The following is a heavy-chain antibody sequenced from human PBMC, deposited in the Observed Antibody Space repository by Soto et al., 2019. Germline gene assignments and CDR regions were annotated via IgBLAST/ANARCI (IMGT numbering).Heavy chain of an antibody. CDR2: LLYDGSNK. Sequence: GGSLRLSCAASGFTFSSYGMHWIRQAPGKGLEWVAVLLYDGSNKYYADSVKGRFTISRDNSKNTLYLQMNSLRAEDTAVYYCARGYAPFLNGYGMDVGGRVXMVTVS. CDR3: ARGYAPFLNGYGMDV. V-gene: IGHV3-33*01. J-gene: IGHJ6*02. CDR1: GFTFSSYG. D-gene: IGHD3-9*01.